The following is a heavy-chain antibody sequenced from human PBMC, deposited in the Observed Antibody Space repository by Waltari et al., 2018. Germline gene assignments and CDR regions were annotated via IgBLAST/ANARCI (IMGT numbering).Heavy chain of an antibody. D-gene: IGHD4-4*01. V-gene: IGHV3-23*01. CDR3: ATLYSDYADY. CDR1: RFPFSRSA. CDR2: VGGDGAAP. J-gene: IGHJ4*02. Sequence: VHLLESGGDLVHPGGSLRLSCAASRFPFSRSAMNWVRQAPGRGLEWVARVGGDGAAPIYADSVKGRFTISRDNSKTTLYLQMNSLRVEDTAVYYCATLYSDYADYWGQGTLVTVSS.